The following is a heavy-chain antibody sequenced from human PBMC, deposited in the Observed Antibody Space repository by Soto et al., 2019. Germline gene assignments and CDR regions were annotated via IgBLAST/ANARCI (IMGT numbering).Heavy chain of an antibody. CDR3: ARGSGIVALPGELEDVKYDY. CDR1: GQSFSGHS. CDR2: INESGST. Sequence: QVQLQQLGAGLVKPSETLSLSCAVYGQSFSGHSWAWIRQPPGKGLDWSGEINESGSTYYNPSLKSRVTISTATSKNQFSLKLSSVSAADTAAYFCARGSGIVALPGELEDVKYDYWGQGTLVNVSS. J-gene: IGHJ4*02. D-gene: IGHD1-1*01. V-gene: IGHV4-34*01.